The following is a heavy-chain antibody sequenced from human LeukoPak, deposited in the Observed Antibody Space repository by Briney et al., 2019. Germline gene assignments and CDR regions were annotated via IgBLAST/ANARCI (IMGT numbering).Heavy chain of an antibody. Sequence: SETLSLTCTVSGGSISSYYWSWIRQPPGKGLEWIGYIYYSGSTNYKPSLKSRVTISVDTSKNQFSLKPSSVTAADTAVYYCARGYYYGSGSYSPWSRFDPWGQGTLVTVSS. J-gene: IGHJ5*02. V-gene: IGHV4-59*08. D-gene: IGHD3-10*01. CDR1: GGSISSYY. CDR2: IYYSGST. CDR3: ARGYYYGSGSYSPWSRFDP.